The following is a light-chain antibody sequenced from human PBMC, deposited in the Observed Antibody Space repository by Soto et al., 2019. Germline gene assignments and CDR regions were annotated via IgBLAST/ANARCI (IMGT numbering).Light chain of an antibody. CDR3: QQSHTTPT. CDR2: HTS. CDR1: QPISFD. J-gene: IGKJ4*01. V-gene: IGKV1-39*01. Sequence: DIQMTQSPSSLSASVGDRVTITCRASQPISFDLNWYQKKPGKVPTLLISHTSTLHSGVPSRFVGSGSWTDFTLTINSLQPEDFATYYCQQSHTTPTFGGGTQVEIK.